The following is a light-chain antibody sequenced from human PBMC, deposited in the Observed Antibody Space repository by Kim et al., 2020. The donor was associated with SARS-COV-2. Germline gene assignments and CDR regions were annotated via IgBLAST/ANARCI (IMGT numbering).Light chain of an antibody. V-gene: IGKV3-20*01. J-gene: IGKJ3*01. CDR1: QSVSSSY. CDR3: QQYGTSPFT. Sequence: SPGERATLSCRASQSVSSSYLAWYQQKPGQAPRLLIYGASSRAIGIPDRFSGSGSGTDFTLTISRLEPEDFAVYYCQQYGTSPFTFGPGTKVDIK. CDR2: GAS.